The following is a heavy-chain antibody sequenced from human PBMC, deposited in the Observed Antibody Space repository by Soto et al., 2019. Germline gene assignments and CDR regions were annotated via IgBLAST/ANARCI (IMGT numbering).Heavy chain of an antibody. CDR3: ARNVGGDC. CDR2: IDPGAVST. V-gene: IGHV1-46*03. Sequence: ASVKVSCKTSGYSFTNYYIHWVRQAPGQGLEWMGMIDPGAVSTDYAQKLRGRVTLTKDTSTSTVYMELSSLTSDDTAVYYCARNVGGDCWGQGTLVTAPQ. D-gene: IGHD3-16*01. J-gene: IGHJ4*02. CDR1: GYSFTNYY.